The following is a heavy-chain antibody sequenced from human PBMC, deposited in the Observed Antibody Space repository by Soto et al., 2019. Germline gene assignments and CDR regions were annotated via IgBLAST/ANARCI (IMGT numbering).Heavy chain of an antibody. D-gene: IGHD6-19*01. Sequence: QVQLVESGGGVVQPGRSLRLSCAASGFTFSSYGMHWVRQAPGKGLEWVAVIWYDGSNKYYADSVKGRFTISRDNSKNTLYLQMYSLRVEDTAVYYCASDRYSSGWYDLDYWGQGTLVTVSS. CDR2: IWYDGSNK. V-gene: IGHV3-33*01. CDR1: GFTFSSYG. J-gene: IGHJ4*02. CDR3: ASDRYSSGWYDLDY.